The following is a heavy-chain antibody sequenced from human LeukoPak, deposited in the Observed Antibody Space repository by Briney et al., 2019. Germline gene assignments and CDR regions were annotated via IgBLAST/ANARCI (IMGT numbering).Heavy chain of an antibody. J-gene: IGHJ4*02. D-gene: IGHD3-22*01. CDR1: GFTFSSYS. V-gene: IGHV3-48*01. CDR3: AKEGSSGYYYGNPFDY. CDR2: ISSSSSTI. Sequence: GGSLRLSCAASGFTFSSYSMNWVRQAPGKGLEWVSYISSSSSTIYYADSVKGRFTISRDNSKNTLYLQMNSLRAEDTAVYYCAKEGSSGYYYGNPFDYWGQGTLVTVSS.